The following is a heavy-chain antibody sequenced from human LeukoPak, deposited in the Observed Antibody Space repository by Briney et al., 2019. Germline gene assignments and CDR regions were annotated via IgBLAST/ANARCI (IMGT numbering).Heavy chain of an antibody. D-gene: IGHD3-22*01. CDR3: ARADSDYYDSSGYIEEYYFDY. V-gene: IGHV1-46*01. CDR2: INPSGGST. Sequence: ASVKVSCKASGGTFTSYYMHWVRQAPGQGLEWMGIINPSGGSTSYAQKFQGRVTMTRDTSTSTVYMELSSLRSEDTAVYYCARADSDYYDSSGYIEEYYFDYWGQGTLVTVSS. J-gene: IGHJ4*02. CDR1: GGTFTSYY.